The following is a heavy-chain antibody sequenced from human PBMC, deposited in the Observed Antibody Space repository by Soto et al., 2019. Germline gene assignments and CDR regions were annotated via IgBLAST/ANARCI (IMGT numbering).Heavy chain of an antibody. V-gene: IGHV3-23*03. J-gene: IGHJ4*02. D-gene: IGHD5-12*01. CDR3: AKDVRPDGYWYVDY. Sequence: EVQLLESGGGLVQPGGSLRLSCAASGFTFGTFAMNWVRQSPGKGLEWVSGTYGDGSGTFYADSVKGQFTISRDNYINTQYVQRNSLRAEDKAIYYCAKDVRPDGYWYVDYGGQGTLVTVSS. CDR2: TYGDGSGT. CDR1: GFTFGTFA.